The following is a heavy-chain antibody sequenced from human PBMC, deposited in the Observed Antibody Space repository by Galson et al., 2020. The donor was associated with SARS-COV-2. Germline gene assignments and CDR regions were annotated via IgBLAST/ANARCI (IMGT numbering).Heavy chain of an antibody. CDR3: ARLAVAGNLLGYYYYGMDV. CDR1: GGSISTHY. CDR2: IHYSGRS. Sequence: SETLSLTCTVSGGSISTHYWSWVRQPPGKGLEWIAYIHYSGRSDCSPSLKSRVTISVDTSKNQFSLKLSSVTAADTAVYYCARLAVAGNLLGYYYYGMDVWGQGTTVTVSS. V-gene: IGHV4-59*11. D-gene: IGHD6-19*01. J-gene: IGHJ6*02.